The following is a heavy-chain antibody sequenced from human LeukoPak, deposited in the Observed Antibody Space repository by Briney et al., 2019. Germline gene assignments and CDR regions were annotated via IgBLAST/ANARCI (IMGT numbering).Heavy chain of an antibody. J-gene: IGHJ4*02. CDR1: GFTFSDYY. V-gene: IGHV3-11*01. CDR2: ISSSGSTI. Sequence: GGSLRLSCAASGFTFSDYYMSWIRQAPGKGLEWVSYISSSGSTIYYADTVKGRFTISRDNAKNSLYLQMNSLRAEDTAVYYCARRSRFLEWLLSYYLDYWGQGTLVTVSS. D-gene: IGHD3-3*01. CDR3: ARRSRFLEWLLSYYLDY.